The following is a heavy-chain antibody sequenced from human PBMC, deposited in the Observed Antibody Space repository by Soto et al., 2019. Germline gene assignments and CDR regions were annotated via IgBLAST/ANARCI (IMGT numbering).Heavy chain of an antibody. D-gene: IGHD2-2*01. CDR2: IYYSGST. V-gene: IGHV4-59*01. Sequence: SETLSLTCTVSGGSISSYYWSWIRQPPGKGLEWIGYIYYSGSTNYNPSLKSRVTISVDTSKNQFSLKLSSVTAADTAVYYCARGGFVVVPAADFDYWGQGTLVTVSS. CDR1: GGSISSYY. CDR3: ARGGFVVVPAADFDY. J-gene: IGHJ4*02.